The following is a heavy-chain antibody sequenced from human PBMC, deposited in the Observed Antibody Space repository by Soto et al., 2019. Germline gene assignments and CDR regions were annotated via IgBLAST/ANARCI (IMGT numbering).Heavy chain of an antibody. D-gene: IGHD3-22*01. J-gene: IGHJ4*02. Sequence: GGSLRLSCAASGFTFSSYWMSWVRQAPGKGLEWVANIKQDGSEKSYVDAVKGRFIISRDNTKNSLYLQLNSLRVEDTAVFYRVRDLDYFDGSGYYRSFDYWGQGTLVTAPQ. CDR1: GFTFSSYW. CDR2: IKQDGSEK. V-gene: IGHV3-7*01. CDR3: VRDLDYFDGSGYYRSFDY.